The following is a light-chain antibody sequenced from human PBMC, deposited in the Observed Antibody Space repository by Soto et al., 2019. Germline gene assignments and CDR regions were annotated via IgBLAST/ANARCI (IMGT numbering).Light chain of an antibody. CDR2: EVV. J-gene: IGLJ1*01. CDR3: SSFTTSRVYV. Sequence: QSALTQPPSASGSPGQSVTISCTGTKSDIGVYDFVSWYQHHPGKAPRLIIYEVVQRPSGVPDRFSGSKSGNTASLTVSGLQAEDEADYYCSSFTTSRVYVFGPGTKVTV. V-gene: IGLV2-8*01. CDR1: KSDIGVYDF.